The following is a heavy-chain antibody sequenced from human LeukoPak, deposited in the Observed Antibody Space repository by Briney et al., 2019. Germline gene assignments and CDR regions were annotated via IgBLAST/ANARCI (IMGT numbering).Heavy chain of an antibody. CDR3: AKDLWYFDNTGYRYSFDY. V-gene: IGHV3-30*02. CDR2: IRYDGTNK. CDR1: GFTFSSCG. D-gene: IGHD3-22*01. J-gene: IGHJ4*02. Sequence: KSGGSLRLSCAASGFTFSSCGMHWVRQAPGKGLEWVAFIRYDGTNKYYADSVKGRFTISRDNSKNTLYLQMNSLRAEDTAVFYCAKDLWYFDNTGYRYSFDYWGQGTLVTGSS.